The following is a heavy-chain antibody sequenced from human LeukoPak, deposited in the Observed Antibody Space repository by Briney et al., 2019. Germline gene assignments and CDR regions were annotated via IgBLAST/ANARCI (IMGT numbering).Heavy chain of an antibody. Sequence: SVKVSCKASGGTFSSYAISWVRQAPGQGLEWMGRIIPILGIANYAQKYQGRVTITADKSTSTACMELSSLRSEDTAVYYCARSRLSIVGAPFDYWGQGTLATVSS. CDR3: ARSRLSIVGAPFDY. D-gene: IGHD1-26*01. V-gene: IGHV1-69*04. CDR2: IIPILGIA. CDR1: GGTFSSYA. J-gene: IGHJ4*02.